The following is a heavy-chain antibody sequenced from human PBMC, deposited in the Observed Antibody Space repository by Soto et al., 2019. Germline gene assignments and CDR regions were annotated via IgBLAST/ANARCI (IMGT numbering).Heavy chain of an antibody. V-gene: IGHV4-34*01. CDR2: INHSGST. CDR3: ARGPYCSGGSCEPNYYYYYYMDV. Sequence: SETLSLTCAVYGGSFSGYYWSWIRQPPGKGLEWIGEINHSGSTNYNPSLKSRVTISVDTSKNQFSLKLSSVTAADTAVYYCARGPYCSGGSCEPNYYYYYYMDVWGKGTTVTVSS. D-gene: IGHD2-15*01. CDR1: GGSFSGYY. J-gene: IGHJ6*03.